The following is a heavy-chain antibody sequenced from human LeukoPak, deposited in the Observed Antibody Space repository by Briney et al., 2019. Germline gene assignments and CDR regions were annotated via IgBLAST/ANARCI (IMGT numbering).Heavy chain of an antibody. CDR1: RYTFTSYG. V-gene: IGHV1-18*01. D-gene: IGHD5/OR15-5a*01. CDR3: ARIYDAFDP. CDR2: IYVYKGET. Sequence: AAVKVSRKDSRYTFTSYGISGVRPAPRQGLEWMGWIYVYKGETNYAQKHQGRVTMTTDTSTITAYKKLRSLRSDDTSVDNCARIYDAFDPWGQGTLVTVSS. J-gene: IGHJ5*02.